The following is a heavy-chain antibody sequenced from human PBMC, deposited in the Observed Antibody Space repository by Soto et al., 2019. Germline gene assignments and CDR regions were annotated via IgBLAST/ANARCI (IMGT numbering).Heavy chain of an antibody. J-gene: IGHJ4*02. CDR1: GFTFSGYG. CDR3: ARLFNDLADLVGATIDS. D-gene: IGHD1-26*01. Sequence: QVQLVESGGGVVQPGRSLRLSCAASGFTFSGYGMHWVRQAPGKGLEWVAVIWNDGSKKYYGDSVKGRFTISRDNSKNTLYLQMNSLRAEDTAVYYCARLFNDLADLVGATIDSWGQGTLVTVSS. CDR2: IWNDGSKK. V-gene: IGHV3-33*01.